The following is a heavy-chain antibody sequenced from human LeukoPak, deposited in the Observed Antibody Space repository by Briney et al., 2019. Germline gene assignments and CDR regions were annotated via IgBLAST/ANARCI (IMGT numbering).Heavy chain of an antibody. Sequence: GGSLRLSCAASGFTFSSYSMNWVRQAPGKGLEWVSYISSSSSTIYYADSVKGRFTISRDNAKNSLYLQMNSLRAEDTAVYYCARDLLTSEVATPKYFDYWGQGTLVTVSS. J-gene: IGHJ4*02. D-gene: IGHD5-12*01. CDR1: GFTFSSYS. CDR3: ARDLLTSEVATPKYFDY. CDR2: ISSSSSTI. V-gene: IGHV3-48*01.